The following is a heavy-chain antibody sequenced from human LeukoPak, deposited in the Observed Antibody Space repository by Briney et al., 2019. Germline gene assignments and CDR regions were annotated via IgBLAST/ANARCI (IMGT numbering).Heavy chain of an antibody. CDR3: AREVVAAPGTVDY. D-gene: IGHD6-13*01. CDR2: IYHSGST. J-gene: IGHJ4*01. Sequence: SETLSLTCTVSGYSISSGYYWGWIRQPPGKGLEWIASIYHSGSTYHNPSLKSRVTISVDTSKKQFSLKLSSVTAADTAVYYCAREVVAAPGTVDYWGQGTLVTVSS. V-gene: IGHV4-38-2*02. CDR1: GYSISSGYY.